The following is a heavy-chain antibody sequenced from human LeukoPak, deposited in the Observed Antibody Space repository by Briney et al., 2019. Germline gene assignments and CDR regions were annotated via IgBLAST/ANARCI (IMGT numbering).Heavy chain of an antibody. CDR1: GFTFSNYN. CDR3: ARQYVDNRVFGI. Sequence: GGSLRLSCAASGFTFSNYNMNWVRQAPGKGLEWLSLMSSGSSYIYHADSVKGRFTISRDNAKNSLYLQMDSLRAEDTAVYYCARQYVDNRVFGIWGQGTMVTVSS. CDR2: MSSGSSYI. V-gene: IGHV3-21*01. J-gene: IGHJ3*02. D-gene: IGHD1-14*01.